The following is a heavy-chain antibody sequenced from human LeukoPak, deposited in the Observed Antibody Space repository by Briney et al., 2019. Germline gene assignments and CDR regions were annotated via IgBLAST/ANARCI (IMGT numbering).Heavy chain of an antibody. Sequence: GRSLRLSCAASGFTFSSYSMNWVRQAPGKGLEWVSSISSSSSYIYYADSVKGRFTISRDNAKNSLYLQMNSLRAEDTAVYYCARYYDSSGYYDAFDIWGQGTMVTVSS. CDR1: GFTFSSYS. V-gene: IGHV3-21*01. D-gene: IGHD3-22*01. CDR2: ISSSSSYI. J-gene: IGHJ3*02. CDR3: ARYYDSSGYYDAFDI.